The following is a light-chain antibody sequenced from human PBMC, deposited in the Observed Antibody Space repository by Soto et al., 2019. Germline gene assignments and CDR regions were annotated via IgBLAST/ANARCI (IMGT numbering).Light chain of an antibody. CDR1: STDVSYYNY. CDR2: DVT. V-gene: IGLV2-14*03. J-gene: IGLJ2*01. CDR3: SSYTTTNTLA. Sequence: QSALTQPAAVSGSPGQSITISCTGTSTDVSYYNYVSWYQHLPGKAPKLLIFDVTNRPSGVSHRFSGSKSGNTASLTISGLQPEDEADYYCSSYTTTNTLAFGGGTKVTVL.